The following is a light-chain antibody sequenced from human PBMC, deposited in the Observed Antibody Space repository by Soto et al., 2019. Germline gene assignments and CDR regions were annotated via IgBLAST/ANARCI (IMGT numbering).Light chain of an antibody. CDR2: SND. V-gene: IGLV1-44*01. Sequence: QSVLTQPPSASGTPGQRVTISCSGSSSNIGSYTVNWYQQLPGTAPKLLIYSNDQRPPGVPDRFSGSRSGTSASLAISGLQSEDEADYYCAAWIGSLESRVFGGGTKLTVL. J-gene: IGLJ2*01. CDR3: AAWIGSLESRV. CDR1: SSNIGSYT.